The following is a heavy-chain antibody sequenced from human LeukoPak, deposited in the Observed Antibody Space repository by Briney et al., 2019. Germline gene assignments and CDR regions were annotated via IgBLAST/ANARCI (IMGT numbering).Heavy chain of an antibody. V-gene: IGHV4-39*07. CDR3: ASHVQYCSSTSCYVWFDY. D-gene: IGHD2-2*01. Sequence: PSETLSLTCTVSGGSISSSSYYWGWIRQPPGKGLEWIGSIYYSGSTYYNPSLKSRVTISVDTSKNQFSLKLSSVTAADTAVYYCASHVQYCSSTSCYVWFDYWGQETLVTVSS. J-gene: IGHJ5*01. CDR1: GGSISSSSYY. CDR2: IYYSGST.